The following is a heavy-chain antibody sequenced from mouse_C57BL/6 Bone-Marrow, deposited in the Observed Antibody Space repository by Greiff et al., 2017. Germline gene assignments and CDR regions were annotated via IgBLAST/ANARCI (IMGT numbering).Heavy chain of an antibody. Sequence: QVQLQQPGAELVRPGTSVKLSCKASGYTFTSYWMHWVKQRPGQGLEWIGVIDPSDSYTNYNQKFKGKATLTVDTSSSTAYMQLSSLTSEDSAVYYCARRGDGYYPFDYWGQGTTLTVSS. CDR1: GYTFTSYW. V-gene: IGHV1-59*01. CDR2: IDPSDSYT. J-gene: IGHJ2*01. CDR3: ARRGDGYYPFDY. D-gene: IGHD2-3*01.